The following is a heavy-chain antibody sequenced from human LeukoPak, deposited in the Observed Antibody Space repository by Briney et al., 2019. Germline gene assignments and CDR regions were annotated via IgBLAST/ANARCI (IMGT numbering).Heavy chain of an antibody. V-gene: IGHV1-18*01. CDR2: ISAYNGNT. Sequence: GASVKVSCKASGYTFTSYGISWVRQAPGQGLEWMGWISAYNGNTNYAQKLQGRVTMATDTSTSTAYMELRSLRSDDTAVYYCARDLWAWNDDGNWFDPWGQGTLVTVSS. J-gene: IGHJ5*02. CDR1: GYTFTSYG. D-gene: IGHD1-1*01. CDR3: ARDLWAWNDDGNWFDP.